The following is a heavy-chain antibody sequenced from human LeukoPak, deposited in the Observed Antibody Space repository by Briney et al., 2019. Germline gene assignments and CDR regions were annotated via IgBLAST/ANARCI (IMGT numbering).Heavy chain of an antibody. V-gene: IGHV3-13*01. Sequence: GGSLRLSCAASGFTLSSYDMHWVRQATGKGLEWVSAIGTAGDTYYPGSVKGRFTISRENAKNSLYIQMNSLRAGDTAVYYCARGRYSSSSGRYFDLWGRGTLVTVSS. CDR1: GFTLSSYD. CDR2: IGTAGDT. J-gene: IGHJ2*01. CDR3: ARGRYSSSSGRYFDL. D-gene: IGHD6-6*01.